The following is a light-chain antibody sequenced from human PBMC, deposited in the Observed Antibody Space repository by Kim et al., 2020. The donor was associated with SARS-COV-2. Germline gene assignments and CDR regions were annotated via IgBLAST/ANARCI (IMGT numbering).Light chain of an antibody. V-gene: IGLV1-47*01. CDR1: SSNIGSNY. CDR2: RNN. Sequence: ELTQPPSASGTPGQRVTISCSGSSSNIGSNYVYWYQQLPGTAPKLLIYRNNQRPSGVPDRFPGSKSGTSASLAISGLRSEEEADYYCAARDDSLSGHWVFGGVSQLT. CDR3: AARDDSLSGHWV. J-gene: IGLJ3*02.